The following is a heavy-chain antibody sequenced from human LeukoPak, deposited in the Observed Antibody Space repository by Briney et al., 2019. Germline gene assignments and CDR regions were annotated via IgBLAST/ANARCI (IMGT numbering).Heavy chain of an antibody. J-gene: IGHJ5*02. CDR2: ISPGDSDT. CDR3: ARHNDYGDYRFDP. V-gene: IGHV5-51*01. CDR1: GYRFSNHW. Sequence: GESLKISCKGSGYRFSNHWIGWVRQTPGKGLEWMGNISPGDSDTRYSPSFQGQVTISADKSTSTAYLQWSSLKASDTAMYYCARHNDYGDYRFDPWGQGTLVTVSS. D-gene: IGHD4-17*01.